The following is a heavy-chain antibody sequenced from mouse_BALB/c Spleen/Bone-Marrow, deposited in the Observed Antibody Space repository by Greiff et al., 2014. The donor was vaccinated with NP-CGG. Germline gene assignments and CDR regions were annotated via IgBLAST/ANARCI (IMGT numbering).Heavy chain of an antibody. V-gene: IGHV5-12-1*01. CDR1: GFAFSSYD. Sequence: EVHLVESGGGLVKPGGSLKLSCAASGFAFSSYDMSWVRQTPEKRLEWVAYISSGGGSTYYADTVKGRFTISRDNAKNTLYLQMSSLKSEDTAVYYCARQILSGFGYWGQGTPVTVSA. J-gene: IGHJ3*02. CDR3: ARQILSGFGY. CDR2: ISSGGGST.